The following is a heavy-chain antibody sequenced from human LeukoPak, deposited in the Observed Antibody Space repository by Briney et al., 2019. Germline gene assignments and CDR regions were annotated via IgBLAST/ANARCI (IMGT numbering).Heavy chain of an antibody. V-gene: IGHV1-18*01. CDR2: ISSSTGNT. CDR1: GYNFNTYG. Sequence: AASVKVSCKASGYNFNTYGISWVRQAPGQGLEWRGWISSSTGNTKYAQKLQDRVTMTTDTSTSTAYLYLRNLRSDDTAVYYCVRLPLGYCSSTSCLDWGQGTLVTVSS. D-gene: IGHD2-2*01. J-gene: IGHJ4*02. CDR3: VRLPLGYCSSTSCLD.